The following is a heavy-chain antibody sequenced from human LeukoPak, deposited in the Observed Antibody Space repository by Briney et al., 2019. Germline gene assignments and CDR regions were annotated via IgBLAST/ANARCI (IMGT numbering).Heavy chain of an antibody. CDR2: ISGSGAGT. J-gene: IGHJ4*02. CDR3: ARGDHVGYFLDY. Sequence: GGSLRLSCAASGFIFSSYAMSWVRQAPGKGLEWVSGISGSGAGTYYADSVKGRFAISRDNAKNTLYLQLDSLRAEDTAVYYCARGDHVGYFLDYWGQGTLVTVSS. CDR1: GFIFSSYA. V-gene: IGHV3-23*01. D-gene: IGHD1-26*01.